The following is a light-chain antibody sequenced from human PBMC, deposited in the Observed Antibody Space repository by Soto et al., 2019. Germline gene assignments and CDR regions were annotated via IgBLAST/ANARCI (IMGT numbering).Light chain of an antibody. CDR1: QSVRSNY. V-gene: IGKV3-20*01. CDR2: DAS. CDR3: QQYGGSLT. Sequence: EIVLTQSPGTLSLSPGERATLSCRASQSVRSNYLAWYQQKPGQAPRLLIFDASSRATGIPDTFSGSGSGTDFTLSIRRLDPEDFAVYYCQQYGGSLTFGGGTRVEIK. J-gene: IGKJ4*01.